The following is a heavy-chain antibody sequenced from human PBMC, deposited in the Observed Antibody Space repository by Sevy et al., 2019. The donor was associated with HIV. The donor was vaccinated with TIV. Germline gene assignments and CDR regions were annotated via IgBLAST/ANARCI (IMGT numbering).Heavy chain of an antibody. V-gene: IGHV4-34*01. Sequence: SETLSLTCAVYGGSFSGFYWTWIRQPPGKGLEWIGEINHIGSTTHNPSLKSRVTISVDTSKNQFSLKLSSVTAADTAVYYCARGQWELYYWGQGIQVTVSS. D-gene: IGHD3-3*01. CDR1: GGSFSGFY. CDR2: INHIGST. CDR3: ARGQWELYY. J-gene: IGHJ4*02.